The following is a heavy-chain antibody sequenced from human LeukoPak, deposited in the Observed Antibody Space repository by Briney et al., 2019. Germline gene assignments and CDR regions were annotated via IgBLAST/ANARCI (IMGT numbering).Heavy chain of an antibody. CDR3: AMYYDFWSGYDAFDI. D-gene: IGHD3-3*01. V-gene: IGHV1-18*01. CDR2: ISAYNGNT. CDR1: GYTITSYG. J-gene: IGHJ3*02. Sequence: ASVKVSCKASGYTITSYGISWVRQAPGQGLEWMGWISAYNGNTNYAQKLQGRVTMTTDTSTSTAYMELRSLRSDDTAVYYCAMYYDFWSGYDAFDIWGQGTMVTVSS.